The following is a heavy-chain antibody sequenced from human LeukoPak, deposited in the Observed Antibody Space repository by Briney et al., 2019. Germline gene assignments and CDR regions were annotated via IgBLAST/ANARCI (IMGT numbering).Heavy chain of an antibody. D-gene: IGHD2-21*01. J-gene: IGHJ4*02. CDR3: AREGTAYCGGDCYLDY. V-gene: IGHV3-21*01. CDR1: GFTFSTYS. Sequence: LGGSLRLSCAASGFTFSTYSMNGVRQAPGKGLEWISSIRDSSSYIYYADSAKGRFTLSRDNDKNSLYLQMGSVRAEDTAVYYCAREGTAYCGGDCYLDYWGQGTLVTVSS. CDR2: IRDSSSYI.